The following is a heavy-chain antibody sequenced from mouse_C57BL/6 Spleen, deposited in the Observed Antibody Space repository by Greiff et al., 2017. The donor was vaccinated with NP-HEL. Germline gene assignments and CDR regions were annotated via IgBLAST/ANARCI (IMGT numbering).Heavy chain of an antibody. CDR3: ATGTGYFDY. J-gene: IGHJ2*01. CDR1: GYTFTSYW. D-gene: IGHD4-1*01. V-gene: IGHV1-50*01. Sequence: QVQLQQPGAELVKPGASVKLSCKASGYTFTSYWMQWVKQRPGQGLEWIGEIDPSDSYTNYNQKFKGKATLTVDTSSSTAYMQLSSLTSEDSAVYYCATGTGYFDYWGKGTTLTVSS. CDR2: IDPSDSYT.